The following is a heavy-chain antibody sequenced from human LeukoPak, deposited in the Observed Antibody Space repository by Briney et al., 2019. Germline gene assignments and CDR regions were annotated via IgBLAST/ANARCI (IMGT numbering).Heavy chain of an antibody. V-gene: IGHV1-69*04. D-gene: IGHD4-23*01. CDR2: IIPILGIA. CDR1: GGTFSSYA. Sequence: SVTVSCKASGGTFSSYAISWVRQAPGQGLEWMVMIIPILGIANYAQKFQGRATITADKSTRTAYTELSSLRSDDTAVDYCASYGGESWGQGTLVTVSS. CDR3: ASYGGES. J-gene: IGHJ5*02.